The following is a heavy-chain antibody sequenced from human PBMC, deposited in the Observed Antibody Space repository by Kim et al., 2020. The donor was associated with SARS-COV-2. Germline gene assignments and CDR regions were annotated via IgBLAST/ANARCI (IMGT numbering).Heavy chain of an antibody. CDR2: IYYSGST. Sequence: SETLSLTCTVSGGSVSSGSYYWSWIRQPPGKGLEWIGYIYYSGSTNYNPSLKSRVTISVDTSKNQFSLKLSSVTAADTAVYYCAGDSSGWYLLFDYWGQG. CDR3: AGDSSGWYLLFDY. CDR1: GGSVSSGSYY. V-gene: IGHV4-61*01. D-gene: IGHD6-19*01. J-gene: IGHJ4*02.